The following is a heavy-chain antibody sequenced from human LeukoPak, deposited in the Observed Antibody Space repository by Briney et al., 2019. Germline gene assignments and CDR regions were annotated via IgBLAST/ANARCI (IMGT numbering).Heavy chain of an antibody. CDR1: EFTFSSYG. CDR2: ISSSSSYI. Sequence: GGSLRLSCAASEFTFSSYGMTWVRQAPGKRLEWVSSISSSSSYIYYADSVKGRFTISRDNAKNSLYLQMNSLRAEDTAMYYCARDRGAYYYDSSGYYDFDYWGQGTLVTVSS. J-gene: IGHJ4*02. D-gene: IGHD3-22*01. CDR3: ARDRGAYYYDSSGYYDFDY. V-gene: IGHV3-21*01.